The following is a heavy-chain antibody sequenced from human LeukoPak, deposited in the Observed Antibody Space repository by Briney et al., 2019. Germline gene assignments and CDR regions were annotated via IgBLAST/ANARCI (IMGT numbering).Heavy chain of an antibody. Sequence: ASVTVSCTSSGYTFTSYGISWVRQAPGQGLEWMGWISAYNGNTNYAQKLQGRVTMTTDTSTSTAYMELRSLRSDDTAVYYCAREKLKRCLQYPDYWGQGTLVTVSS. V-gene: IGHV1-18*01. CDR1: GYTFTSYG. D-gene: IGHD5-24*01. J-gene: IGHJ4*02. CDR2: ISAYNGNT. CDR3: AREKLKRCLQYPDY.